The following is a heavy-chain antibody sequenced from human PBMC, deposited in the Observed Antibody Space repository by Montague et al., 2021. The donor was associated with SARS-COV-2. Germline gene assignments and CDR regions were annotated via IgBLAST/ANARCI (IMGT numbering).Heavy chain of an antibody. J-gene: IGHJ4*02. V-gene: IGHV2-5*01. CDR1: GFSLRSDDEG. CDR3: AHRGMIRGLIFDY. Sequence: PALVKPTQTLTLICTFSGFSLRSDDEGVAWIRQSPGQALEWLAVIYWNGDKRYSPSLQRRLIITKDTSENQVVLTMTNMDPVDTATYYCAHRGMIRGLIFDYWGQGTLVTVSS. D-gene: IGHD3-10*01. CDR2: IYWNGDK.